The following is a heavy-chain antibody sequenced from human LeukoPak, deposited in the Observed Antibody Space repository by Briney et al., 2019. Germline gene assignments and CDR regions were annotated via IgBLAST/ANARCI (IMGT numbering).Heavy chain of an antibody. J-gene: IGHJ4*02. D-gene: IGHD3-3*01. Sequence: SETLSLTCTVSGGSISSYYWRWIRQPPGKGLEWIGYIYYSGSTNYNPSLKSRVTISVDTSKNQFSLKLSSVTAADTAVYYCARDGRLRNWSGTHHYFDYWGQGTLVTVSS. CDR3: ARDGRLRNWSGTHHYFDY. V-gene: IGHV4-59*12. CDR2: IYYSGST. CDR1: GGSISSYY.